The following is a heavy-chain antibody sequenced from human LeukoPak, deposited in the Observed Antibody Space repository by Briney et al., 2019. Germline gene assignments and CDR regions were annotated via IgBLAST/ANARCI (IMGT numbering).Heavy chain of an antibody. Sequence: SQTLSLTCAISGDSVSSNSATWNWIRLSPSRGLEWLGRTYYRSNWNNDYAVSVKSRMIVSPDTSKNQFSLQLNSVTPEDTAVYYCAREIAGTYGFDFWGQGTMVTVSS. J-gene: IGHJ3*01. D-gene: IGHD2-15*01. CDR1: GDSVSSNSAT. CDR2: TYYRSNWNN. CDR3: AREIAGTYGFDF. V-gene: IGHV6-1*01.